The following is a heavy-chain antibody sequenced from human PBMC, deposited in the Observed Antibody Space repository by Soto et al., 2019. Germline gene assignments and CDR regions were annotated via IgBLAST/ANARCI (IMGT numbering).Heavy chain of an antibody. D-gene: IGHD5-18*01. CDR1: GFTFSSYA. CDR2: ISGSGGST. CDR3: AKDPPTPIQLWPPFKPQFDY. Sequence: EVQLLESGGGLVQPGGSLRLSCAASGFTFSSYAMSWVRQAPGKGLEWVSAISGSGGSTYYADSVKGRFTISRDNSKNTLYLQMNSLRAEDTAVYYCAKDPPTPIQLWPPFKPQFDYWGQGTLVTVSS. J-gene: IGHJ4*02. V-gene: IGHV3-23*01.